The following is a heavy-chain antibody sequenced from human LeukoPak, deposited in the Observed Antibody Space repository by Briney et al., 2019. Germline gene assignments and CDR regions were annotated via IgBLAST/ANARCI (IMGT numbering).Heavy chain of an antibody. CDR3: AKEGERDGYCDY. CDR2: ISWNSGSI. D-gene: IGHD6-25*01. V-gene: IGHV3-9*01. Sequence: TGGSLRLSCAASGFTFDDYAMHWVRQAPGKGLEWVSGISWNSGSIGYADSVKGRFTISRDNARNSLYLQMNSLRAEDTALYYCAKEGERDGYCDYWGQGTLVTVSS. CDR1: GFTFDDYA. J-gene: IGHJ4*03.